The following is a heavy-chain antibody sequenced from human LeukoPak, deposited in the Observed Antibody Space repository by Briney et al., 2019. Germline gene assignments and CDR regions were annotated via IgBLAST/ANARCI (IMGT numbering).Heavy chain of an antibody. V-gene: IGHV4-39*07. D-gene: IGHD4/OR15-4a*01. Sequence: SETLSLTCTVSGGSISSSSYYWGWIRQPPGKGLEWIGSIYYSGSTYYNPSLKSRVTISVDTSKNQFFLKLSSVTAADTAVYYCARGSLTADAFDIWGQGTMVTVSS. CDR1: GGSISSSSYY. CDR2: IYYSGST. J-gene: IGHJ3*02. CDR3: ARGSLTADAFDI.